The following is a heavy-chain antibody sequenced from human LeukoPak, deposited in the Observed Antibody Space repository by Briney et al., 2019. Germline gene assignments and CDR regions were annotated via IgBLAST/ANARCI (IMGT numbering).Heavy chain of an antibody. V-gene: IGHV4-59*01. J-gene: IGHJ4*02. CDR2: IYYNGAT. Sequence: SETLSLTCSVYGGSFSGYYWSWICQPPGKGLEWIGYIYYNGATTYNPSLKSRITISVDTSKNQFSLKLSSVTAADTAVYYCARVGSGYGSYFDYWGQGTLVTVSS. CDR1: GGSFSGYY. D-gene: IGHD3-22*01. CDR3: ARVGSGYGSYFDY.